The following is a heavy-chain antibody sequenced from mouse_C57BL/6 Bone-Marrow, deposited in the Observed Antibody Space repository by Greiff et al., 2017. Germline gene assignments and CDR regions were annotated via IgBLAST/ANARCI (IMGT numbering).Heavy chain of an antibody. CDR2: IYPRSGNT. Sequence: VQLQQSGAELARPGASVKLSCKASGYTFTSYGISWVKQRTGQGLEWIGEIYPRSGNTYYNEKFKGKATLTEDKSSSTAYMELRSLTSEDSAVYFCASFESWFAYWGQGTLVTVSA. CDR3: ASFESWFAY. CDR1: GYTFTSYG. J-gene: IGHJ3*01. V-gene: IGHV1-81*01.